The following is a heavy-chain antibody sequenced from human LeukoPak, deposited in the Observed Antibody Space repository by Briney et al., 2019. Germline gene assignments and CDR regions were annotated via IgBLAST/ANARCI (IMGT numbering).Heavy chain of an antibody. CDR2: INSDGTST. V-gene: IGHV3-74*01. J-gene: IGHJ5*02. CDR1: GFTFSSYW. CDR3: ARDSYYAAP. Sequence: GGSLRLSCAASGFTFSSYWMYWVRQPPGKGLVWVSRINSDGTSTSYADSVKGRFTISRDNAKNTLSLQMNSLRAEDTAVYYCARDSYYAAPWGQGTLVTVSS. D-gene: IGHD2/OR15-2a*01.